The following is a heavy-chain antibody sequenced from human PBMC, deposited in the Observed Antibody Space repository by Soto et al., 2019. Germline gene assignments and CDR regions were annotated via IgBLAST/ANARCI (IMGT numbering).Heavy chain of an antibody. V-gene: IGHV3-30-3*01. J-gene: IGHJ6*02. CDR3: ARFPRSSWYDYYYYGMDV. Sequence: QVQLVESGGGVVQPGRSLRLSCAASGFTFSSYAMHWVRQAPGKGLEWVAVISYDGSNKYYADSVKGRFTISRDNSKNTLYLQMNSLRAEDTAVYYCARFPRSSWYDYYYYGMDVWGQGTTVTVSS. CDR1: GFTFSSYA. D-gene: IGHD6-13*01. CDR2: ISYDGSNK.